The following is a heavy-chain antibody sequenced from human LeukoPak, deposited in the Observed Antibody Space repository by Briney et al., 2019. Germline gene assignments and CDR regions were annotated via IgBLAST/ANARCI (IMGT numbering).Heavy chain of an antibody. J-gene: IGHJ4*02. V-gene: IGHV1-46*01. CDR2: INPSGGST. D-gene: IGHD3-9*01. CDR1: GYTFTSYY. CDR3: ARGSRPVYNLLTGKRYFDY. Sequence: ASVKVSCKGSGYTFTSYYIHWVRPATGQGLEWMGLINPSGGSTSHAQKFQGRVTMTRDTSTSTVYMELSSLRSEDTAVYYCARGSRPVYNLLTGKRYFDYWGQRTLLTVSS.